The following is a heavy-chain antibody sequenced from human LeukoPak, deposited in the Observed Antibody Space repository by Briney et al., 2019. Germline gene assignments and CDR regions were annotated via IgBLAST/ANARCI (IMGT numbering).Heavy chain of an antibody. CDR3: AKDRGGVDY. CDR2: ISWDGGST. CDR1: GFTFDDYS. J-gene: IGHJ4*02. Sequence: GGSLRLSCAASGFTFDDYSMHWVRQGPGKGLEWVSVISWDGGSTSYADSVKGRFTVSRDNSKNSLYLQMNSLRSEDSALYYCAKDRGGVDYWGQGTLVTVSS. V-gene: IGHV3-43*01. D-gene: IGHD3-16*01.